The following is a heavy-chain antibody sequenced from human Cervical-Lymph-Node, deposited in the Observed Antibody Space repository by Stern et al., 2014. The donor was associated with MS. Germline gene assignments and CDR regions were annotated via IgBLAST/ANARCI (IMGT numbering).Heavy chain of an antibody. D-gene: IGHD3-10*01. CDR3: ARDLVDGRIGGPGSFDY. V-gene: IGHV1-46*03. Sequence: VQLAEARAEVKKPGASVKVSCKASGYTFTSDYMHWVREVPGHGLEWRGIINPSDGSTSYAQNFQGRVTLTRDTSTSTVSMELTSLRSEDTAVYYCARDLVDGRIGGPGSFDYWGQGTLVTVSS. J-gene: IGHJ4*02. CDR1: GYTFTSDY. CDR2: INPSDGST.